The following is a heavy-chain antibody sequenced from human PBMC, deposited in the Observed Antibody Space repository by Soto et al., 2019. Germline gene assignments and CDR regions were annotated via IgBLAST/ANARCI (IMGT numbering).Heavy chain of an antibody. Sequence: SETLSLTCTVSGGSISSYYWSWIRQPPGKGLEWIGYIYYSGSTNYNPSLKSRVTISVDTSKNQFSLKLSSVTAADTAVYYCARAAPGIAVAGPRGREGWFDPWGQGTLVTVSS. CDR1: GGSISSYY. CDR3: ARAAPGIAVAGPRGREGWFDP. J-gene: IGHJ5*02. V-gene: IGHV4-59*01. CDR2: IYYSGST. D-gene: IGHD6-19*01.